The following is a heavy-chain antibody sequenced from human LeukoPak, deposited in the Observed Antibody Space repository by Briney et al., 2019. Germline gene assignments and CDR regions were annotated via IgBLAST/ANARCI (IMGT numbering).Heavy chain of an antibody. J-gene: IGHJ6*02. CDR1: GYTFTSYY. Sequence: ASVKVSCKASGYTFTSYYMHWVRQAPGQGLEWMGIINPSGGSTSYAQKFQGRGTMTRDTSTSTVYMELGSLRSADTAVYYCARIAVAGLIYYSGMAVWGQGTTVTVPS. V-gene: IGHV1-46*01. CDR3: ARIAVAGLIYYSGMAV. CDR2: INPSGGST. D-gene: IGHD6-19*01.